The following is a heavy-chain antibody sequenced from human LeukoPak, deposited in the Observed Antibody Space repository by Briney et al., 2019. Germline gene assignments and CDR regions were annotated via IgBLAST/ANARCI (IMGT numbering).Heavy chain of an antibody. Sequence: ASVKVSCKASGYTFITYGISWVRPAPGRGLERKGRIDAHTGNTKHAQILPDRVTMTADPFTDTAYMELRSRRSDDTAVYYCARGDFDFDSWGQGTLVTVS. V-gene: IGHV1-18*04. CDR2: IDAHTGNT. D-gene: IGHD2-21*01. J-gene: IGHJ4*02. CDR3: ARGDFDFDS. CDR1: GYTFITYG.